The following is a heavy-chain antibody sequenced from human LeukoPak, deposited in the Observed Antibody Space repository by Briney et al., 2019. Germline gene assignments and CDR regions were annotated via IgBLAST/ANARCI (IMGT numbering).Heavy chain of an antibody. J-gene: IGHJ4*02. CDR2: IYYSGST. CDR3: ARRVELRSYFDY. V-gene: IGHV4-39*01. D-gene: IGHD1-7*01. Sequence: SETLSLTCTVSGGSISSSSYYWGWIRQPPGKGLEWIGSIYYSGSTYYNPSLKSRVTISVDTSKSQFSLKLSSVTAADTAVYYCARRVELRSYFDYWGQGTLVTVSS. CDR1: GGSISSSSYY.